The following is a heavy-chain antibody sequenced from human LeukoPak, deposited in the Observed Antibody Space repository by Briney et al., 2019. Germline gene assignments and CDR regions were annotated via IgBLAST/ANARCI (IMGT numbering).Heavy chain of an antibody. CDR2: VSYDGSNK. Sequence: PGGSLRLSCAASGFTFSSYGMHWVRQAPGKGLEWVAVVSYDGSNKYYADSVKGRFTISRDNSKTTLYLQMNSLRAEDTAVYCCAKDLIRFLEWLSPTPVDYWGQGTLVTVSS. D-gene: IGHD3-3*01. J-gene: IGHJ4*02. CDR1: GFTFSSYG. V-gene: IGHV3-30*18. CDR3: AKDLIRFLEWLSPTPVDY.